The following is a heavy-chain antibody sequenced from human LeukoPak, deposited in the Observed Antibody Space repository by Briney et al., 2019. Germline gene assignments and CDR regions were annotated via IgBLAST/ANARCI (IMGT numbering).Heavy chain of an antibody. Sequence: GGSLRLSCAASGFTFSSYSMNWVRQAPGKGLEWVSSISSSSSYIYYADSVKGRFTISRDNAKNSLYLQMNSLRAEDTAVYYCVREQLWSVGFDYWGQGTLVTVSS. D-gene: IGHD5-18*01. CDR3: VREQLWSVGFDY. V-gene: IGHV3-21*01. CDR2: ISSSSSYI. J-gene: IGHJ4*02. CDR1: GFTFSSYS.